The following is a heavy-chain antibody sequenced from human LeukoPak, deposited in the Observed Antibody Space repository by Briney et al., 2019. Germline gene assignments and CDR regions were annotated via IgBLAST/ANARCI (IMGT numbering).Heavy chain of an antibody. V-gene: IGHV3-21*01. J-gene: IGHJ4*02. CDR3: ARDPARYYDGSDYHQFDF. D-gene: IGHD3-22*01. CDR1: GFTFSSYS. CDR2: ISSSGSYI. Sequence: GGSLRLFCAASGFTFSSYSMNWVRQAPGKGLEWVSSISSSGSYIYYADSVKGRFIISRDNAKNSLYLQMNSLRAEDTALYYCARDPARYYDGSDYHQFDFWGQGTLVTVSS.